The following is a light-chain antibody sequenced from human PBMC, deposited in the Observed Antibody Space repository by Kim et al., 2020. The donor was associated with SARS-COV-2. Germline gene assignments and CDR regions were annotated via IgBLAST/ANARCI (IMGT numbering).Light chain of an antibody. CDR1: QDIKDY. V-gene: IGKV1-33*01. CDR3: QQFADLPIT. CDR2: DAS. J-gene: IGKJ5*01. Sequence: ASVGDRVTFTCQASQDIKDYLNWYQQNPGKAPNRLVFDASSLEAGVPSRFRGGGSGTDFTLTISSMQPEDFATYFCQQFADLPITFGQGTRLEIK.